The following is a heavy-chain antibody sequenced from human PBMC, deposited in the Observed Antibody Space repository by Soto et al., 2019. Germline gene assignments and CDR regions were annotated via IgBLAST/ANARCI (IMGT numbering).Heavy chain of an antibody. D-gene: IGHD3-22*01. J-gene: IGHJ4*02. CDR3: ARDENYYDSSGYLVYFDY. Sequence: QVQLVQSGAEVKKPGSSVKVSCKASGGTFSSYAISWVRQAPGQGLEWMGGIIPIFGTANYAHKIQGRVTITADESTSTAYMERSSLRSEDTAVYYCARDENYYDSSGYLVYFDYWGQGTLVTVSS. V-gene: IGHV1-69*01. CDR2: IIPIFGTA. CDR1: GGTFSSYA.